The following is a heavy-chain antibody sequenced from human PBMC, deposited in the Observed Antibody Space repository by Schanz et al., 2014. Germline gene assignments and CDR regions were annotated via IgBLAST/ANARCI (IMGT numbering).Heavy chain of an antibody. CDR1: GFTFSSYV. CDR2: ITGSGSKT. Sequence: EVQVVESGGGFVQPGGSLRLSCAASGFTFSSYVMNWVRQAPGRGLEWVSAITGSGSKTYYADSVKGRFTISRDNLKNTVYLQMNSLRAGDTAVYYCARPSDSSWYMDVWGKGTTVTVSS. CDR3: ARPSDSSWYMDV. V-gene: IGHV3-23*04. D-gene: IGHD2-21*02. J-gene: IGHJ6*03.